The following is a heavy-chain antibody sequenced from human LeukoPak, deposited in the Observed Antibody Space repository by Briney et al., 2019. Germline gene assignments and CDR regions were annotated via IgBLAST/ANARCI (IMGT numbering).Heavy chain of an antibody. V-gene: IGHV4-34*01. D-gene: IGHD3-10*01. CDR2: INHSGST. J-gene: IGHJ3*02. CDR3: ARDLSLNYYGSGSYYNGDAFDI. CDR1: GGPFNGYY. Sequence: SETLSLTCAVYGGPFNGYYWSWIRQPPGKGLEWIGEINHSGSTNYNPSLKSRVTVSVDTSKNQFSLKLSSVTAADTAVYYCARDLSLNYYGSGSYYNGDAFDIWGQGTMVTVSS.